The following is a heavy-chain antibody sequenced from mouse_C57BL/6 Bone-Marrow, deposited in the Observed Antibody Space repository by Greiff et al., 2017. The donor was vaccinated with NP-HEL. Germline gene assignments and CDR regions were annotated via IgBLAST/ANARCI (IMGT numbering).Heavy chain of an antibody. Sequence: QVQLKESGPELVKPGASVKLSCKASGYTFTSYDINWVKQRPGQGLEWIGWIYPRDGSTKYNEKFKGKATLTVDTSSSTAYMELHSLTSEDSAVYFCARRGSFYHFDYWGQGTTLTVSS. V-gene: IGHV1-85*01. D-gene: IGHD2-12*01. CDR1: GYTFTSYD. CDR3: ARRGSFYHFDY. J-gene: IGHJ2*01. CDR2: IYPRDGST.